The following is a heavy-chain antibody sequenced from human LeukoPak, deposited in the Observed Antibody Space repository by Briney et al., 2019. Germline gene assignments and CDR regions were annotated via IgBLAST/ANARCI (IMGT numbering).Heavy chain of an antibody. CDR3: ARSYYDFWGGYYTGNAFDI. CDR2: ISGSGGST. D-gene: IGHD3-3*01. CDR1: GFTFSSYA. J-gene: IGHJ3*02. V-gene: IGHV3-23*01. Sequence: GGSLRLSCAASGFTFSSYAMGWVRQAPGKGLEWVSAISGSGGSTYYADSVKGRFTISRDNAKNTLYLQMNSLRAEDTAAYYCARSYYDFWGGYYTGNAFDIWGQGTMVTVSS.